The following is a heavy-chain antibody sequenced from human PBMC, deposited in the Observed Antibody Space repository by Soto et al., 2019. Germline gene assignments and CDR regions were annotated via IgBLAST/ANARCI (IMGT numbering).Heavy chain of an antibody. D-gene: IGHD2-15*01. Sequence: VESGGAVVLPGVSLTLSCAPSGFSLRGYAMHWVRQAPCQGLEWVALISHHGRDHYYADSVQGRFSLSRDDPKNTLYLDLNSLRPEDSAVYYCARVGYCINLVCTAGGLDPCGQGTLVTVAS. CDR2: ISHHGRDH. J-gene: IGHJ5*02. CDR3: ARVGYCINLVCTAGGLDP. CDR1: GFSLRGYA. V-gene: IGHV3-30*01.